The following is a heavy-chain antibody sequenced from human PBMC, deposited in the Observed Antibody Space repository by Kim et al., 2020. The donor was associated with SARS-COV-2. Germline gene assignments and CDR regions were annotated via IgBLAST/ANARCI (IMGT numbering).Heavy chain of an antibody. CDR1: RGSIYNYY. CDR2: IYYSGST. J-gene: IGHJ6*03. V-gene: IGHV4-59*01. CDR3: ARENYYMDV. Sequence: GSLRLSCTVSRGSIYNYYWSWIRQPPGKGLEWIGYIYYSGSTIYNPSLKSRVTISVDTSKNEFSLKLTSVTAADTAVYYCARENYYMDVWGKGTTVTVSS.